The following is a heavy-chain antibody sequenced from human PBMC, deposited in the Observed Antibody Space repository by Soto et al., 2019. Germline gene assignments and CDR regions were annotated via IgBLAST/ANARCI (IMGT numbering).Heavy chain of an antibody. CDR1: GFTFSSYW. CDR3: AREVVQYYYYYGMDV. J-gene: IGHJ6*02. V-gene: IGHV3-7*01. Sequence: GGSLRLSCAASGFTFSSYWMSWVRQAPGKGLEWVANIKQDGSEKYYVDSVKGRFTISRGNAKNSLYLQMNSLRAEDTAVYYCAREVVQYYYYYGMDVWGQGTTVTVSS. CDR2: IKQDGSEK. D-gene: IGHD2-2*01.